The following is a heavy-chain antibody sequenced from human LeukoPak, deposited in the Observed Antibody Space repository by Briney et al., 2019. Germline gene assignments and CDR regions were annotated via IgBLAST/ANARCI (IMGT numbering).Heavy chain of an antibody. CDR3: ARRPITIFSNWFDP. D-gene: IGHD3-3*01. V-gene: IGHV4-39*01. J-gene: IGHJ5*02. CDR1: GGSISSSSYY. Sequence: SETLSLTCTVSGGSISSSSYYWGWIRQPPGEGLEWIGSIYYSGSTYYNPSLKSRVTISVDTSKNQFSLKLSSVTAADTAVYYCARRPITIFSNWFDPWGQGTLITVSS. CDR2: IYYSGST.